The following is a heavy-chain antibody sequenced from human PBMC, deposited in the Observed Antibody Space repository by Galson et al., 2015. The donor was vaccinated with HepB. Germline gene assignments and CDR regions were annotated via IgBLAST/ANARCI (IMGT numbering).Heavy chain of an antibody. Sequence: SLRLSCAASGFTFSNYGMHWVRQAPGKGLEWVAYIRYDGSIKYYADSVKGRFTISRDNSKNTLYLQMNSLRAEDTAVYYCARNTPSSGYHGLHYRGQGTLVTVSS. V-gene: IGHV3-30*02. CDR1: GFTFSNYG. D-gene: IGHD5-12*01. CDR2: IRYDGSIK. CDR3: ARNTPSSGYHGLHY. J-gene: IGHJ4*02.